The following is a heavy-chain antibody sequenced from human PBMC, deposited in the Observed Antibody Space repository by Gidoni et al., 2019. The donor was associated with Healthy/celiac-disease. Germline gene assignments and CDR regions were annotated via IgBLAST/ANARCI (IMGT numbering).Heavy chain of an antibody. Sequence: QVQLQESGPGLVKPSETLSLPCTVSGGSISSYYWSWIRQPAGKRLEWIGRIYTSGSTIYNPCLKSRVTMSVDTSKNQFSLKLSSVTAADTAVYYCAGGLVPFVVAGYFDYWGQGTLVTVSS. CDR1: GGSISSYY. CDR2: IYTSGST. J-gene: IGHJ4*02. CDR3: AGGLVPFVVAGYFDY. D-gene: IGHD2-15*01. V-gene: IGHV4-4*07.